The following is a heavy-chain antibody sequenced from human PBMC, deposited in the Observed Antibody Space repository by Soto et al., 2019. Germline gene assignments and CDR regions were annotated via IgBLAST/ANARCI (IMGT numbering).Heavy chain of an antibody. Sequence: QVQLHQSGPGLVKPSETLSLTCSVSGASITNYYGTWIRQSPGKGWEWIGYIHYGGTGNSNSSLKRRVALSADISTTQFSRTLNSMTAADTAVDSCAMSYGHGQAYWRQGPLVNVSS. D-gene: IGHD3-10*01. V-gene: IGHV4-59*01. CDR1: GASITNYY. J-gene: IGHJ4*02. CDR2: IHYGGTG. CDR3: AMSYGHGQAY.